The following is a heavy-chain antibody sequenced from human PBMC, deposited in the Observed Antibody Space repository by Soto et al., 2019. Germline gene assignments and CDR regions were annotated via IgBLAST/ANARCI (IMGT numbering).Heavy chain of an antibody. Sequence: SQTLSLTCAISGDSVSSDSAAWNWIRQSPSRGLEWLGRTYYRSKWYNDHADSVNSRLTINADTSKNQVSLHLKSVTPEDTAVYFCARDLSGSYLYLDSWGQGTSVTVSS. CDR3: ARDLSGSYLYLDS. CDR2: TYYRSKWYN. CDR1: GDSVSSDSAA. V-gene: IGHV6-1*01. J-gene: IGHJ4*02. D-gene: IGHD1-26*01.